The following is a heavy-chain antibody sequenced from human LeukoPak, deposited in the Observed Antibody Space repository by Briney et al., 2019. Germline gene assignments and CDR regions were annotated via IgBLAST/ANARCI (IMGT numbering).Heavy chain of an antibody. V-gene: IGHV4-59*01. Sequence: SETLSLTCTVSDGSIGSYYWSWIRQPPGKGLEWIGNIYYSGSTNYNPSLKSRITISVDTSTNQFSLKLSSVTAADTAVYHCTRNYDSSGYTTFGYWGRGTLVTVSS. CDR1: DGSIGSYY. D-gene: IGHD3-22*01. J-gene: IGHJ4*02. CDR2: IYYSGST. CDR3: TRNYDSSGYTTFGY.